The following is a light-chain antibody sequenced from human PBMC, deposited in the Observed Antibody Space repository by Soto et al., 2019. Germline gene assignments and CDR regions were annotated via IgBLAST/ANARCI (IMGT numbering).Light chain of an antibody. J-gene: IGLJ1*01. CDR3: SSFSSSTTLYV. CDR1: SSDIGGYIY. Sequence: QSVLTQPASVSGSPGQSITISCTGTSSDIGGYIYASWYQQHPGKAPKLMIYEGSKRPSGVSNRFSGSKSGNTASLTISGLQAEDEADYYCSSFSSSTTLYVFGTGTKLTVL. V-gene: IGLV2-14*01. CDR2: EGS.